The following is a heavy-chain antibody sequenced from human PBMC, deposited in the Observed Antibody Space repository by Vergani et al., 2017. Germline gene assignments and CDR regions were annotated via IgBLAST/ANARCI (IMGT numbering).Heavy chain of an antibody. CDR2: IYYSGST. Sequence: QVQLQESGPGLVKPSETLSLTCTVSGGSVSSGSYYWSWIRQPPGKGLEWIGYIYYSGSTNYNPSLKSRVTMSVDTSKNQFSLKLSSVTAADTAVYYCARDIPYYYYMDVWGKGTTVTVSS. J-gene: IGHJ6*03. V-gene: IGHV4-61*01. CDR3: ARDIPYYYYMDV. CDR1: GGSVSSGSYY.